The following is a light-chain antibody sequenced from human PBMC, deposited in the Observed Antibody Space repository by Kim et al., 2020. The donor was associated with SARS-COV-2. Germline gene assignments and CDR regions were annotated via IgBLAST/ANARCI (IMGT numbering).Light chain of an antibody. Sequence: QSALTQPASVSGSPGQSITISCIGSSSDIGGYKSVSWYQQHPGKPPKLMISDVTKRPSGVSNRFSGSKSGNTASLTISGLQADDEADYYCSSYTAASTWVFGRGTKVTVL. CDR1: SSDIGGYKS. CDR2: DVT. J-gene: IGLJ2*01. CDR3: SSYTAASTWV. V-gene: IGLV2-14*03.